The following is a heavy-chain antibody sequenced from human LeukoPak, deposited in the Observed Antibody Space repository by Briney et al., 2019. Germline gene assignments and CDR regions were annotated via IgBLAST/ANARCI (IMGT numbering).Heavy chain of an antibody. Sequence: GRSLRLSCAASGFTFSSYGMHWVRQAPGKGLEWVAVISYDGSNKYYADSVKGRFTISRDNSKNTLYLQMNSLRAEDTAVYYSAKGVYFDYWGQGTLVTVSS. CDR1: GFTFSSYG. J-gene: IGHJ4*02. CDR2: ISYDGSNK. D-gene: IGHD3-10*01. CDR3: AKGVYFDY. V-gene: IGHV3-30*18.